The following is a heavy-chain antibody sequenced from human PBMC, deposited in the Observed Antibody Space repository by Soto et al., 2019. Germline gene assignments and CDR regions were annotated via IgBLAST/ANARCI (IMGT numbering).Heavy chain of an antibody. J-gene: IGHJ4*02. V-gene: IGHV4-59*01. Sequence: PSETLSLTCTVSGGSISSYYWSWIRQPPGKGLEWIGYIYYSGSTNYNPSLKSRVTISVDTSKNQFSLKLSSVTAADTAVYYCARITQQWLPDYWGQGTLVTVSS. D-gene: IGHD6-19*01. CDR2: IYYSGST. CDR1: GGSISSYY. CDR3: ARITQQWLPDY.